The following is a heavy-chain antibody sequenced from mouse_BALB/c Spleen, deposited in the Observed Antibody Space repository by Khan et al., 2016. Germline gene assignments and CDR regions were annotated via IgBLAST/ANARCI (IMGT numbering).Heavy chain of an antibody. V-gene: IGHV3-5*02. D-gene: IGHD1-2*01. CDR1: GISITTGNYR. CDR2: IYYSGTI. Sequence: EVQLQESGPGLVKPSQTVSLTCTVTGISITTGNYRWNWIRQFPENKLEWIGYIYYSGTITYNPYLTSRTTITRDTSKNQFFLEMNSLAAEDTATYYCGYVLYFLGQGTSVTVSS. J-gene: IGHJ4*01. CDR3: GYVLYF.